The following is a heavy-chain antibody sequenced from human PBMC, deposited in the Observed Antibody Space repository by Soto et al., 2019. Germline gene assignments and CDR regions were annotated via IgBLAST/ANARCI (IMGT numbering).Heavy chain of an antibody. CDR3: AGTGHLYYYGSENWYYYGMDV. D-gene: IGHD3-10*01. V-gene: IGHV1-46*01. CDR1: GYTFTSYY. Sequence: ASVKVSCKASGYTFTSYYMHWVRQAPGQGLEWMGIINPSGGSTSYAQKFQGRVTMTRDTSTSTVYMELSSLRSEDTAVYYCAGTGHLYYYGSENWYYYGMDVWGQGTTVTVSS. J-gene: IGHJ6*02. CDR2: INPSGGST.